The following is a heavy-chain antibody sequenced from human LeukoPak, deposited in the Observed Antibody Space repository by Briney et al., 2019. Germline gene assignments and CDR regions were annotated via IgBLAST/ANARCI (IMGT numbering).Heavy chain of an antibody. D-gene: IGHD3-16*02. J-gene: IGHJ4*02. CDR1: GGSISSSSYY. CDR2: IYYSGST. CDR3: ARRRGGYRYEIFFDY. Sequence: PSETLSLTCTVSGGSISSSSYYWGWIRQPPGKGLERIGSIYYSGSTYYNPSLKSRVTISVDTSKNQFSLKLSSVTAADTAVYYCARRRGGYRYEIFFDYWGQGTLVTVSS. V-gene: IGHV4-39*01.